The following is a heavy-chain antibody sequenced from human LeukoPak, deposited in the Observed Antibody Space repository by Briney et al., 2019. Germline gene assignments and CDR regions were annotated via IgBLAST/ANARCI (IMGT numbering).Heavy chain of an antibody. CDR3: ARSGIVVVPAASLRPNWFDP. D-gene: IGHD2-2*01. CDR1: GGSFSGYY. Sequence: SETLSLTCAVYGGSFSGYYWGWIRQPPGKGLEWIGSIYYSGSTYYNPSLKSRVTISVDTSKNQFSLKLSSVTAADTAVYYCARSGIVVVPAASLRPNWFDPWGQGTLVTVSS. CDR2: IYYSGST. J-gene: IGHJ5*02. V-gene: IGHV4-34*01.